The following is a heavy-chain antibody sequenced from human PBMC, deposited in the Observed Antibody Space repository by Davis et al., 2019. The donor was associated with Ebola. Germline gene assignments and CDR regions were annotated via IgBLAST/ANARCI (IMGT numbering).Heavy chain of an antibody. Sequence: MPGGSLRLSCAVYGGSFSGYDWSWIRQPPGKGLEWIGEINHSGSTNYNPSLKSRVTISVDTSKNQFSLKLSSVTAADTAVYYCARGRDCSSTSCYIFRVTYFDYWGQGTLVTVSS. V-gene: IGHV4-34*01. CDR1: GGSFSGYD. J-gene: IGHJ4*02. CDR2: INHSGST. D-gene: IGHD2-2*02. CDR3: ARGRDCSSTSCYIFRVTYFDY.